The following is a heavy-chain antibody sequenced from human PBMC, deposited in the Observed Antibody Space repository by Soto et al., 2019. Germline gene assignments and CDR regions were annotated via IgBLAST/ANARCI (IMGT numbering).Heavy chain of an antibody. Sequence: GGSLRLSSSASGFPFSDFWMHWVRQAPGKGLEWVGSINQDGSAKYHVDSVKGRFTISRGNANSSLYLQMSSLRVEDTALYSCARDPFHDTKGFFDYWGQGALVTVSS. CDR2: INQDGSAK. V-gene: IGHV3-7*01. CDR1: GFPFSDFW. CDR3: ARDPFHDTKGFFDY. J-gene: IGHJ4*02. D-gene: IGHD2-8*01.